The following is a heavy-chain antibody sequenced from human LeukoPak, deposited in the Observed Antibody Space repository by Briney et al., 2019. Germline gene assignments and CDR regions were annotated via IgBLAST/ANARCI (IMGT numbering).Heavy chain of an antibody. CDR2: ISGSGGST. Sequence: PGGSLRLSCAASGFTFSSYTMNWVRQAPGKGLEWVSGISGSGGSTYYADSVKGRFTISRDDSKNTLFLQMNNLRAEDTAVYYCAKGSWFSFFDYWGQGTLVTVSS. CDR1: GFTFSSYT. J-gene: IGHJ4*02. D-gene: IGHD3-10*01. CDR3: AKGSWFSFFDY. V-gene: IGHV3-23*01.